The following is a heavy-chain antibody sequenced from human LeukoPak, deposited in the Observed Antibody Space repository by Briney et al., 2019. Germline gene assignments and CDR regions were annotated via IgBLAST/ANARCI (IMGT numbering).Heavy chain of an antibody. J-gene: IGHJ4*02. CDR1: GFTFSTYA. V-gene: IGHV3-23*01. D-gene: IGHD4-11*01. CDR2: ISGRGGNP. Sequence: GGSLRLSCAASGFTFSTYAVSWVRLAPGKGLDWVSAISGRGGNPYYADSVKGRSSISRDNSKNTVFLQMNSLRAEDTAVYYCVKRVDYSEKYYFDSWGRGTLVTVSS. CDR3: VKRVDYSEKYYFDS.